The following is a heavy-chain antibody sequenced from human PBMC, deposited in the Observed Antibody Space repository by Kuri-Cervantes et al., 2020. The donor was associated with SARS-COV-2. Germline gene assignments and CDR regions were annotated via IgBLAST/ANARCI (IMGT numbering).Heavy chain of an antibody. D-gene: IGHD3-9*01. V-gene: IGHV3-23*01. CDR2: ISGSGGST. CDR3: ARSSVLRYFDWLLAFDY. J-gene: IGHJ4*02. CDR1: GFTFSSYA. Sequence: ETLSLTCAASGFTFSSYAMSWVRQAPGKGLEWVSAISGSGGSTYYADSVKGRFTISRDNSKNTLYLQMNSLRAEDTAVYYCARSSVLRYFDWLLAFDYWGQGTLVTVSS.